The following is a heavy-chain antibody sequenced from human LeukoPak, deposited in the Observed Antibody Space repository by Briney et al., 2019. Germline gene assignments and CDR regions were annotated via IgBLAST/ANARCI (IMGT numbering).Heavy chain of an antibody. J-gene: IGHJ1*01. D-gene: IGHD3-10*01. CDR1: GFTFSDYY. CDR2: ISSSSSYT. V-gene: IGHV3-11*03. Sequence: GGSLRLSCAASGFTFSDYYTSWIRQAPGKGLEWVSYISSSSSYTNYADSVKGRFTISRDNAKNSLYLQMNSLRAEDTAVYYCATLGWFGELPEYFQHWGQGTLVTVSS. CDR3: ATLGWFGELPEYFQH.